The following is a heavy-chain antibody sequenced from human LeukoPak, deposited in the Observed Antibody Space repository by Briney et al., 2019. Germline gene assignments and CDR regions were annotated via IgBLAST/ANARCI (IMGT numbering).Heavy chain of an antibody. CDR1: GFTFSDYY. J-gene: IGHJ5*02. D-gene: IGHD1-26*01. Sequence: PGGSLRLSCAASGFTFSDYYMSWIRQAPGKGLEWVSYISSSGSTIYYADSVKGRFTISRDNAKNSLYLRMATLRAEDTAVYYCARAPRFRLVGVPKGPFDPWGQGTLVTVSS. CDR2: ISSSGSTI. CDR3: ARAPRFRLVGVPKGPFDP. V-gene: IGHV3-11*01.